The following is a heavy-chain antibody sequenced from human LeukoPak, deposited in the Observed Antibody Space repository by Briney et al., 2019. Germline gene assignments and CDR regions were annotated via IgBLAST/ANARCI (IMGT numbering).Heavy chain of an antibody. CDR3: VRDGGVSGYDLLDY. CDR2: INQDGSKE. V-gene: IGHV3-7*01. CDR1: GFTFSNYW. Sequence: GGSLRLSCAASGFTFSNYWMTWVRQAPGKGLEWVAHINQDGSKEYYMDSVKARFTISRDNAKNSLSLQMNSLRADDTVVYYCVRDGGVSGYDLLDYWGQGTLVTVSS. J-gene: IGHJ4*02. D-gene: IGHD5-12*01.